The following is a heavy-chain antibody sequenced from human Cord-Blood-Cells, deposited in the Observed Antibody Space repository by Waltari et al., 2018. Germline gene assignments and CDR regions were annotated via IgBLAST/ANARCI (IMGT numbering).Heavy chain of an antibody. V-gene: IGHV3-21*01. CDR3: ARSGYFGDAFDI. CDR2: ISSSSSYI. D-gene: IGHD3-10*01. J-gene: IGHJ3*02. Sequence: EVQLVESGGGLVKPGGSLRPSCAASGFTFSSYSVNWVRQAPGKGLEWVSSISSSSSYIYYADSVKGRFTISRDNAKNSLYLQMNSLRAEDTAVYYCARSGYFGDAFDIWGQGTMVTVSS. CDR1: GFTFSSYS.